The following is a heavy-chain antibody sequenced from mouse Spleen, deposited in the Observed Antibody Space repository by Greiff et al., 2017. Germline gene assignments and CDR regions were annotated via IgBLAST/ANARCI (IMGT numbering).Heavy chain of an antibody. J-gene: IGHJ3*01. CDR2: ISSGGSYT. V-gene: IGHV5-9-3*01. D-gene: IGHD4-1*01. CDR3: AELGRKAY. CDR1: GFTFSSYA. Sequence: EVQGVESGGGLVKPGGSLKLSCAASGFTFSSYAMSWVRQTPEKRLEWVATISSGGSYTYYPDSVKGRFTISRDNAKNTLYLQMSSLRSEDTAMYYCAELGRKAYWGQGTLVTVSA.